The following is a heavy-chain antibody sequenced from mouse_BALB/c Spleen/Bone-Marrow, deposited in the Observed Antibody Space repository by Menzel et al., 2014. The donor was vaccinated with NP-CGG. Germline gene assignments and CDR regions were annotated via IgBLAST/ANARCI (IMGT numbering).Heavy chain of an antibody. V-gene: IGHV1-54*01. CDR1: GYAFTDYL. Sequence: QVQLQQPGAELVRPGTSVKVSCKASGYAFTDYLMEWLKQRPGQGQEGIGVINPGSGSTNQNEKFKDKATLTADTSSNTAYMQLSSLTSDDSPFSFSPLCAGYLDYWGRGTTLTVSS. J-gene: IGHJ2*01. CDR2: INPGSGST. CDR3: PLCAGYLDY.